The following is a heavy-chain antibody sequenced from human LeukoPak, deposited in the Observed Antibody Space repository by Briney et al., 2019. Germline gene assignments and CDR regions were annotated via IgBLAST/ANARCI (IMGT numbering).Heavy chain of an antibody. CDR1: GFTFSSHS. CDR3: AKGVGWFPS. D-gene: IGHD3-10*01. Sequence: GGSLRLSCAASGFTFSSHSMHWVRQAPGKGLEWVAVIWYDGSNKYYADSVKGRFTISRDNSKNTLYVQMNSLRAEDTAIYYYAKGVGWFPSWGQGTLVTVSS. CDR2: IWYDGSNK. V-gene: IGHV3-33*06. J-gene: IGHJ5*02.